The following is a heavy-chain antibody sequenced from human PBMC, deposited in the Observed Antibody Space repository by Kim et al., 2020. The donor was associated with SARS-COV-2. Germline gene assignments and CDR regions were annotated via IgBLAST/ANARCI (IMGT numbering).Heavy chain of an antibody. CDR1: GGTFSSYA. J-gene: IGHJ4*02. V-gene: IGHV1-69*13. Sequence: SVKVSCKASGGTFSSYAISWVRQAPGQGLEWMGGIIPIFGTANYAQKFQGRVTITADESTSTAYMELSSLRSEDTAVYYCARDGVGIAAGVPLDYWGQGTLVTVSS. CDR3: ARDGVGIAAGVPLDY. D-gene: IGHD6-13*01. CDR2: IIPIFGTA.